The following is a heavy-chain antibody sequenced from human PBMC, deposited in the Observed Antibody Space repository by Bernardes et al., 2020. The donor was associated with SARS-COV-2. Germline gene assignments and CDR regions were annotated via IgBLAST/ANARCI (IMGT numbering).Heavy chain of an antibody. D-gene: IGHD3-3*01. CDR1: GFIFTNYA. Sequence: GGSLRLSCVASGFIFTNYAMRWVRQAPGKGLEWVSGITTFGGTTYYADSVKGRFTISRDNSKNTLYLQMNSLRADDTAVYYCAKEAIMTFGMATLDYWGPGILVTVSS. V-gene: IGHV3-23*01. J-gene: IGHJ4*02. CDR3: AKEAIMTFGMATLDY. CDR2: ITTFGGTT.